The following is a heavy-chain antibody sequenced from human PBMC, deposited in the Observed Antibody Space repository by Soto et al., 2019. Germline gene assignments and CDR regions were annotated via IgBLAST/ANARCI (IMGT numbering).Heavy chain of an antibody. Sequence: PSETLSLTCTVSGGSVSSGSYYWSWIRQPPGKGLEWIGYIYYSGSTNYNPSLKSRVTISVDTSKNPFSLKPSSVTAADTAVYYCARGLGELLSAYYFDYWGQGTLVTVSS. CDR3: ARGLGELLSAYYFDY. CDR2: IYYSGST. V-gene: IGHV4-61*01. D-gene: IGHD1-26*01. CDR1: GGSVSSGSYY. J-gene: IGHJ4*02.